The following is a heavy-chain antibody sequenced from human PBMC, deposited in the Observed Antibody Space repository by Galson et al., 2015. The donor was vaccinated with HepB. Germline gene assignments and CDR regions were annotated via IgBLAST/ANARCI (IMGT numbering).Heavy chain of an antibody. Sequence: SVKVSCKASGGTFSSYTISWVRQAPGQGLEWMGRIIPILGIANYAQKFQGRVTITADKSTSTAYMELSSLRSEDTAVYYCARSETGELPFFDYWGQGTLVTVSS. CDR2: IIPILGIA. CDR3: ARSETGELPFFDY. J-gene: IGHJ4*02. CDR1: GGTFSSYT. D-gene: IGHD1-26*01. V-gene: IGHV1-69*02.